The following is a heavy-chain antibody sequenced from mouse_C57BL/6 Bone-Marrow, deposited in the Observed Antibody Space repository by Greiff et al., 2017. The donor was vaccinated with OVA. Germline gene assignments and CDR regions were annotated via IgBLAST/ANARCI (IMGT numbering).Heavy chain of an antibody. CDR1: GFTFTDYY. D-gene: IGHD1-1*01. V-gene: IGHV7-3*01. Sequence: EVHLVESGGGLVQPGGSLSLSCAASGFTFTDYYMSWVRQPPGKALEWLGFIRNKANGYTTEYSASVKGRFTISRDNSQSILYLQMNALRAEDSATYYCARVPPTVVAYYFDYWGQGTTLTVSS. J-gene: IGHJ2*01. CDR3: ARVPPTVVAYYFDY. CDR2: IRNKANGYTT.